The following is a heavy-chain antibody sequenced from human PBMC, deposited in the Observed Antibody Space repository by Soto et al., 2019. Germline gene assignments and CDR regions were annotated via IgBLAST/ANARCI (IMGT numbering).Heavy chain of an antibody. J-gene: IGHJ4*02. Sequence: SETLSLTCIVSGDSVTSGSYYWTWLRQPPGKGLEWIGYISYTGRTKYNPSLQSRVTISVDTSKNDFSLNLSSVTAADTAIYYCASVKNWNVFDYWGQGTLVTVSA. CDR1: GDSVTSGSYY. V-gene: IGHV4-61*03. CDR3: ASVKNWNVFDY. D-gene: IGHD1-1*01. CDR2: ISYTGRT.